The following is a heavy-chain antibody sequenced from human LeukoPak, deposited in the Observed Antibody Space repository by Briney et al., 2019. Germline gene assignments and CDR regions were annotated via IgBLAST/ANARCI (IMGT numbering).Heavy chain of an antibody. D-gene: IGHD4-17*01. CDR3: ARGFSDYGDYYFDY. J-gene: IGHJ4*02. CDR2: ISYDGSNK. V-gene: IGHV3-30*04. Sequence: GGSLRLSCAASGFTFSSYAMHWVRQAPGKGLEWVAVISYDGSNKYYADSVKGRFTISRDNSKNTLYLQMNSLRAEDTAVYYCARGFSDYGDYYFDYWGQGTLVTVSS. CDR1: GFTFSSYA.